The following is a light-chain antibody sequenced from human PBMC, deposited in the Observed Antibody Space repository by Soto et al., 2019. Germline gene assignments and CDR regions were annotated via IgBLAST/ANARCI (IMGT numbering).Light chain of an antibody. V-gene: IGKV3-11*01. CDR3: QQRSNWPQEFT. Sequence: EIVLTQSPATLSLSPGERATLSCRASQSVSSYLAWYQQKPGQAPRLLIYDASNRATGIPARFSGSGSGTDFTLTISSLEPEDFAVYYCQQRSNWPQEFTFGQGTRRESK. CDR1: QSVSSY. CDR2: DAS. J-gene: IGKJ5*01.